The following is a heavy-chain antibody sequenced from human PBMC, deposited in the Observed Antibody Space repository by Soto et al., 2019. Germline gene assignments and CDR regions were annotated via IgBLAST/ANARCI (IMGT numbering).Heavy chain of an antibody. CDR1: GFTFSTYA. CDR3: VKGYWKGDV. D-gene: IGHD1-1*01. J-gene: IGHJ6*02. Sequence: EVQLLESGGGLVQPGGSLRLSCAASGFTFSTYAMNWVRQAPGNGLEWVSAISGRGGSIHYADSVKGRFTISRDNSKNTLDVQMNSLRDEDPAVYHCVKGYWKGDVWGQGTTVTVSS. V-gene: IGHV3-23*01. CDR2: ISGRGGSI.